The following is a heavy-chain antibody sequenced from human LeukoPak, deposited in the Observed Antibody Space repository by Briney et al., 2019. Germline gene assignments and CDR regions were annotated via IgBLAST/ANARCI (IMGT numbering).Heavy chain of an antibody. CDR1: GFTFSSSA. CDR3: ARDPRYSPEYYYDSSGYSDAKDAFDI. CDR2: IKQEGSEK. V-gene: IGHV3-7*01. D-gene: IGHD3-22*01. J-gene: IGHJ3*02. Sequence: GGSLRLSCAASGFTFSSSAMSWVRQAPGKGLGWVANIKQEGSEKYYVDSVKGRFTISRDNAKNSLYLQMNSLRAEDTAVYYCARDPRYSPEYYYDSSGYSDAKDAFDIWGQGTMVTVSS.